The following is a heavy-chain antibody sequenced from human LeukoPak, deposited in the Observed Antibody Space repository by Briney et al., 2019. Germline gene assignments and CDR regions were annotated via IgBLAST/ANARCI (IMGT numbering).Heavy chain of an antibody. CDR3: ARQGDTTMYDNFDY. Sequence: SETLSLTCTVSGGSISSGSYYWGWIRQPPGKGLEWIGSIYYSGSTYYNPSLKSRVTISVDTSKNQFSLKLSSVTAADTAVYYCARQGDTTMYDNFDYWGQGTLVTVSS. V-gene: IGHV4-39*01. D-gene: IGHD5-18*01. CDR1: GGSISSGSYY. J-gene: IGHJ4*02. CDR2: IYYSGST.